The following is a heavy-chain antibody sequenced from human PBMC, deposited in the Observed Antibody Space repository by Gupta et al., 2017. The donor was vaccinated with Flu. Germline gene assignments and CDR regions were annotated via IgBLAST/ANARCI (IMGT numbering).Heavy chain of an antibody. Sequence: ISSSSSTIYYADSVKGRFTISRDNAKNSLYLQMNSLRDEDTAVYYCARDQGRYDSSGYHINWFDPWGQGTLVTVSS. CDR3: ARDQGRYDSSGYHINWFDP. V-gene: IGHV3-48*02. J-gene: IGHJ5*02. CDR2: ISSSSSTI. D-gene: IGHD3-22*01.